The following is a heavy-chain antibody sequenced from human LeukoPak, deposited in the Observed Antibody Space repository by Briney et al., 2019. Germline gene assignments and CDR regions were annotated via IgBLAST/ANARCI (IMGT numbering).Heavy chain of an antibody. V-gene: IGHV4-34*01. CDR3: ARGRGLTYYYDSSGYYYNY. J-gene: IGHJ4*02. Sequence: PSETLSLTCAVYGGSFSGYYWSWIRQSPGKGLEWIGEINDSGSTNDNPSLKSRVTISVDTSKNQFSLKLTSVTAADTAVYYCARGRGLTYYYDSSGYYYNYWGQGTLVTVSS. CDR1: GGSFSGYY. D-gene: IGHD3-22*01. CDR2: INDSGST.